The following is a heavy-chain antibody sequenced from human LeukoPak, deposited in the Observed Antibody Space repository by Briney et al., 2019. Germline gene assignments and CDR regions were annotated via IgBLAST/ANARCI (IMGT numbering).Heavy chain of an antibody. CDR2: IIPMFGTA. Sequence: SVKVSCKASGGTFSNYAISWVRQAPGQGLEYMGGIIPMFGTAGYAQKFQGRVTITADESTSTAYMELSSLRSDDTAMYYCASLTGGYLGWGRGTLVTVSS. CDR3: ASLTGGYLG. V-gene: IGHV1-69*13. CDR1: GGTFSNYA. D-gene: IGHD7-27*01. J-gene: IGHJ4*02.